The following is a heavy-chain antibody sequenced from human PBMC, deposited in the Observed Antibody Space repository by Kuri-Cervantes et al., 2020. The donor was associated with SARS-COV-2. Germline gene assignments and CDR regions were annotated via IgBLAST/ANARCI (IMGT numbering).Heavy chain of an antibody. J-gene: IGHJ4*02. CDR2: ISYDGSNK. CDR1: GFTFSSYA. D-gene: IGHD5-18*01. Sequence: GESLKISCAASGFTFSSYAMHWVRQAPGKGLEWVAVISYDGSNKYYADSVKGRFTISRDNSKNTPYLQMNSRRAEDTAVYYCARVVFDTAMVYFDYWGQGTLVTVSS. CDR3: ARVVFDTAMVYFDY. V-gene: IGHV3-30-3*01.